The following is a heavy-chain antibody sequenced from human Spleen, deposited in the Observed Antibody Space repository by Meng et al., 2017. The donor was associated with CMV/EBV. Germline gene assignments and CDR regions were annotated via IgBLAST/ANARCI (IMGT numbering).Heavy chain of an antibody. CDR2: IYYSETT. CDR1: GSISNSSYY. V-gene: IGHV4-39*07. J-gene: IGHJ5*02. Sequence: GSISNSSYYWGWIRQPPGKGLEWIGNIYYSETTNYNPSLKGRVTISIDTSKNQCSLELSSVTAADTAVYFCARGWVVLTGAYNWFDPWGQGTLVTVSS. D-gene: IGHD4/OR15-4a*01. CDR3: ARGWVVLTGAYNWFDP.